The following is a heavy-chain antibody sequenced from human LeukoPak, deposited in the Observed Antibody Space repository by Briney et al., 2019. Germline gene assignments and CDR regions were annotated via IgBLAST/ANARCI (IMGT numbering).Heavy chain of an antibody. CDR1: GFTFSSYG. CDR3: AKGVLEWLY. Sequence: PGRSLRLSCAASGFTFSSYGMHWVRQAPGKGLEWVAVISYDGSNKYYADSVKGRFTISRDNSKNTLYLQMNSLRAEDTAVYYCAKGVLEWLYWGQGTLVTVSS. J-gene: IGHJ4*02. CDR2: ISYDGSNK. D-gene: IGHD3-3*01. V-gene: IGHV3-30*18.